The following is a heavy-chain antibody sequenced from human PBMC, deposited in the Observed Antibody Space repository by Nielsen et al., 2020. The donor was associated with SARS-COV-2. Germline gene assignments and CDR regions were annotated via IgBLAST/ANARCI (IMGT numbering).Heavy chain of an antibody. Sequence: SVKVSCKASGGTFSSYAISWVRQAPGQGLEWMGGIIPIFGTANYAQKFQGRVTITADESTSTAYMELSSLRSEDTAVYYCARVTTYKYNSGSSDFDYWGQGTLVTVSS. V-gene: IGHV1-69*13. CDR3: ARVTTYKYNSGSSDFDY. D-gene: IGHD3-10*01. CDR1: GGTFSSYA. J-gene: IGHJ4*02. CDR2: IIPIFGTA.